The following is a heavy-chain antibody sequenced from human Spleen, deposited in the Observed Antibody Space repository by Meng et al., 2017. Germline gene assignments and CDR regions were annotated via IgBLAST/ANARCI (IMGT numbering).Heavy chain of an antibody. CDR2: IYYSGTT. J-gene: IGHJ4*02. D-gene: IGHD3-10*01. CDR1: GGSISSSSYY. CDR3: ARGHSGSYYNVPYFDY. Sequence: SETLSLTCTVSGGSISSSSYYWGWIRQPPGKGLEWIGSIYYSGTTYYNPSLKSRVTISVDSSKNPFSLKLSSVTAADTAVYYCARGHSGSYYNVPYFDYWGQGMLVTVSS. V-gene: IGHV4-39*07.